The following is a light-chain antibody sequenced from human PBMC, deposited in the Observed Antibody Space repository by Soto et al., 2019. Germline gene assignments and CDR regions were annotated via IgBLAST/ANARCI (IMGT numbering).Light chain of an antibody. CDR3: SFYTISGV. CDR1: SSDVGVYNY. Sequence: QSVLSQPAADSGSPGQSLTISCTGTSSDVGVYNYVSCYQHHPGKAPTLLIYAVSNRPSWGSNRFSGSKSGNTASLTIAVLQAEDDADYYCSFYTISGVFGGGTKVTVL. V-gene: IGLV2-14*01. CDR2: AVS. J-gene: IGLJ3*02.